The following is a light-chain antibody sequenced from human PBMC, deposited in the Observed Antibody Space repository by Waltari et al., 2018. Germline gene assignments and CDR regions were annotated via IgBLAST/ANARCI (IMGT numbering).Light chain of an antibody. V-gene: IGKV1-6*02. J-gene: IGKJ4*01. Sequence: AIQMTQSPSSLSASVGDRVTITCRASRDIRHEVGWYQLKPGQAPKLRIYAASSLESGVPARCSGSGSGTDFTLTISNLQHEDYATYYCLQDYLYPLTFGGGTKVEIK. CDR2: AAS. CDR3: LQDYLYPLT. CDR1: RDIRHE.